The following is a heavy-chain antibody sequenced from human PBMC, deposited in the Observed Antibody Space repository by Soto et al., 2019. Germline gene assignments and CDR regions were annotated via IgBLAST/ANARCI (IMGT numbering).Heavy chain of an antibody. D-gene: IGHD5-12*01. CDR1: GGSISSYC. Sequence: QVQLQESAPGLVKPSETLSLTCTVSGGSISSYCWSWIRQPPGKGMEWIGYIYYNGSTNYNPSLKSRVTISVDTSKNQFSLKLSSVTAADTAVYYCARDRPARASGYPLSPPYYYYVMDVSGQGTTVTVSS. CDR3: ARDRPARASGYPLSPPYYYYVMDV. J-gene: IGHJ6*02. CDR2: IYYNGST. V-gene: IGHV4-59*01.